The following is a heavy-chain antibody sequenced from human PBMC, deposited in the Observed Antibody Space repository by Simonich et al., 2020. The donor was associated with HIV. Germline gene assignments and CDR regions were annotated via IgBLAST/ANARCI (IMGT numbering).Heavy chain of an antibody. D-gene: IGHD3-16*01. V-gene: IGHV3-30*07. CDR3: ASGGSISSVWADDY. J-gene: IGHJ4*02. CDR1: GFTSSSYA. CDR2: ISYDGSNK. Sequence: QVQLVESGGGVVQPGRSLRLSCAASGFTSSSYAMHWVRQAPGKGLEWVAVISYDGSNKYYADSVKGRFTISRDKSKTTLYLQMNSLRAEDTAVYYCASGGSISSVWADDYWGQGTLVTVSS.